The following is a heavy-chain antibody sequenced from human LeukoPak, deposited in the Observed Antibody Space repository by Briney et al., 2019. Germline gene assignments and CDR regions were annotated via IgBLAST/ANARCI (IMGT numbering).Heavy chain of an antibody. Sequence: ASVKVSCKTSGYTFTSYDINWVRQATGQGLEWMGWMNPNSGNTGYAQKFQGRVTMTRNTSISTAYMELSSLRSEDTAVYYCARVQVTISGLGFDYWGLGTLVTVSS. V-gene: IGHV1-8*01. CDR2: MNPNSGNT. CDR1: GYTFTSYD. D-gene: IGHD3-9*01. J-gene: IGHJ4*02. CDR3: ARVQVTISGLGFDY.